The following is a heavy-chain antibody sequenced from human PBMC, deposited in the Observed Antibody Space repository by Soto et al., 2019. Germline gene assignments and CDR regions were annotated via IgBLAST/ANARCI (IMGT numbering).Heavy chain of an antibody. CDR3: ARAQWGSWKPNWFDP. Sequence: SETLSLTCTVSGGSVSSGSYYWSWIRQPPGKGLEWIGYIYYSGSTNYNPSLKSRVTISVDTSKNQFSLKLSSVTAADTAVYYRARAQWGSWKPNWFDPWGQGTLVTVSS. CDR1: GGSVSSGSYY. D-gene: IGHD6-13*01. J-gene: IGHJ5*02. CDR2: IYYSGST. V-gene: IGHV4-61*01.